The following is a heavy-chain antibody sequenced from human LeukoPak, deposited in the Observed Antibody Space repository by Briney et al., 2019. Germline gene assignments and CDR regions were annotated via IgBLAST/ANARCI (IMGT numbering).Heavy chain of an antibody. CDR1: GCSISSGGYY. J-gene: IGHJ4*02. V-gene: IGHV4-31*01. CDR3: ARAGEAGYDYDIWTGYPYFDY. Sequence: SETLSLTCTVSGCSISSGGYYWSWIRQHPGKGLEWVGYIYYSGSTYSNPSLKSPVTVSVDTSKNQFSLKLNSVTAADTAVYYCARAGEAGYDYDIWTGYPYFDYWGQGTLVTVSS. D-gene: IGHD3-9*01. CDR2: IYYSGST.